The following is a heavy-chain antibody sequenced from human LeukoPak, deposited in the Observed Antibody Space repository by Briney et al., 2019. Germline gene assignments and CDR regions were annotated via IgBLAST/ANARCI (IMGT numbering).Heavy chain of an antibody. CDR3: ARQDRGDSIAAAGILI. J-gene: IGHJ4*02. Sequence: ASVKVSCKASGYTFTGYYMHWVRQAPGQGLEWMGWINPNSGGTNYAQKFQGRVTMTRDTSISTAYMELSRLRSDDTAVYYCARQDRGDSIAAAGILIWGQGTLVTVSS. D-gene: IGHD6-13*01. CDR2: INPNSGGT. CDR1: GYTFTGYY. V-gene: IGHV1-2*02.